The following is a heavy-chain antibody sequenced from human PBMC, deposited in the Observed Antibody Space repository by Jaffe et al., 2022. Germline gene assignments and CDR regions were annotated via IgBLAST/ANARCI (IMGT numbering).Heavy chain of an antibody. Sequence: EVHLVESGGGLVQPGRSLRLSCSASGFTFGDYAMSWVRQAPGKGLEWVGFIRSNTYGGTTEYAASVKGRVTISRDDSKSIAYLQMNSLKIEDTAVYYCTRGFYCTGTSCYAGYFMDVWGKGTTVTVSS. J-gene: IGHJ6*03. V-gene: IGHV3-49*04. CDR3: TRGFYCTGTSCYAGYFMDV. D-gene: IGHD2-2*01. CDR1: GFTFGDYA. CDR2: IRSNTYGGTT.